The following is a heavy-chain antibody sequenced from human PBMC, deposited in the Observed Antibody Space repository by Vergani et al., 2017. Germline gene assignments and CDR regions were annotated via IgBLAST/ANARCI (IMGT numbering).Heavy chain of an antibody. J-gene: IGHJ6*02. D-gene: IGHD6-19*01. Sequence: QVQLQQWGAGLLKPSETLSLTCAVYGGSFSGYYWGWIRQPPGKGLEWIGSIYYSGSTYYNPSLKSRVTIPVNPSQNQYSLKLISVTAEYTAVDSCAVLEVSGTINYTRATSQPPPLRSVVTIAVDTAKNQFSLMRSTLTAADTAVYYCARLEAYYDFWSGYSSTGMDVWGQGTTVTVSS. CDR2: IYYSGST. CDR3: AVLEVSGTINYTRATSQPPPLRSVVTIAVDTAKNQFSLMRSTLTAADTAVYYCARLEAYYDFWSGYSSTGMDV. V-gene: IGHV4-34*01. CDR1: GGSFSGYY.